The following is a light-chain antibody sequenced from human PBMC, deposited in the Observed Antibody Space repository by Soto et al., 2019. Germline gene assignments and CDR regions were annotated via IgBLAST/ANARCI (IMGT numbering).Light chain of an antibody. J-gene: IGLJ1*01. CDR2: QDS. V-gene: IGLV3-1*01. CDR1: KLGDKY. Sequence: YELTQPPSVSVSPGQTASITCSGDKLGDKYACWYQQKPGQSPVLVIYQDSKRPSGIPERFSGSNSGNTATLTISGTQTMDEADYYCQAWDSSTADYVFGTGTKLTVL. CDR3: QAWDSSTADYV.